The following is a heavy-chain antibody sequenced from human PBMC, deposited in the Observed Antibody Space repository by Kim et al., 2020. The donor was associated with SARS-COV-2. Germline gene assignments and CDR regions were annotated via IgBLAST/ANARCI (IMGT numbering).Heavy chain of an antibody. Sequence: GGSLRLSCAASGFSFSSYAMNWVRQAPGKGLEWVSVISASVGTTYYADSVKGRFTISRDNSNNTLYLQMNSLRAEDTDVYYCATARHAQSPWFDYWGQGTLVTVAS. J-gene: IGHJ4*02. CDR3: ATARHAQSPWFDY. CDR1: GFSFSSYA. V-gene: IGHV3-23*01. CDR2: ISASVGTT.